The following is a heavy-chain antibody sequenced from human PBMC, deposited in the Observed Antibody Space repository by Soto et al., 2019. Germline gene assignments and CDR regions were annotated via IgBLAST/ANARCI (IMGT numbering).Heavy chain of an antibody. CDR2: ISYDGSNK. CDR3: ARDGVFEGNGVSEIDY. D-gene: IGHD2-8*01. V-gene: IGHV3-30-3*01. Sequence: GGSPRLSCAASGFTFSSYAMHWVRQAPGKGLEWVAVISYDGSNKYYADSVKGRFTISRDNSKNTLYLQMNSLRAEDTAVYYCARDGVFEGNGVSEIDYWGQGTLVTVSS. J-gene: IGHJ4*02. CDR1: GFTFSSYA.